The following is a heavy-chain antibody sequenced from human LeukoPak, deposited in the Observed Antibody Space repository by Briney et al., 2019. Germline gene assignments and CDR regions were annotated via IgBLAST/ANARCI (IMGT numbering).Heavy chain of an antibody. Sequence: SETLSLTCTVSGGSISDYYWSWIRQPAGKGLEWIGRIYSSGSTNYNPSLKSRVTMSVDTSKNQFSLKLSSVTAADTAVYYCARNGVTPGSTSREYYYYYYYMDVWGKGTTVTVSS. CDR2: IYSSGST. V-gene: IGHV4-4*07. D-gene: IGHD2-2*01. CDR3: ARNGVTPGSTSREYYYYYYYMDV. CDR1: GGSISDYY. J-gene: IGHJ6*03.